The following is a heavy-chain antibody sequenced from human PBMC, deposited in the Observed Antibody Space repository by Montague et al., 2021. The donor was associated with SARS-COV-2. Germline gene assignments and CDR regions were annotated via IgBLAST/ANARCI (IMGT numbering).Heavy chain of an antibody. V-gene: IGHV3-30*04. Sequence: SLRLSCAASGFTFSSCAMHWVRQAPGKGLEWVAVISYDGSNKYYADSVKGRFTISRDNSKNTLYLQMNSLRAEDTAVYYCARDLAKVVAAPHDDYYYYYGMDVWGQGTTVTVSS. CDR3: ARDLAKVVAAPHDDYYYYYGMDV. J-gene: IGHJ6*02. CDR1: GFTFSSCA. CDR2: ISYDGSNK. D-gene: IGHD2-15*01.